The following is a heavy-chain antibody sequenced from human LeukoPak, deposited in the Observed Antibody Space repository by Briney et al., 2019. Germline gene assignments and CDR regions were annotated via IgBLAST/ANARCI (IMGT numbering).Heavy chain of an antibody. J-gene: IGHJ4*02. Sequence: ASVKVSCKASGGTFSSYAISWVRQAPGQGLEWMGGIIPIFGTANYAQKFQGRVTITADESTSTAYMELSSLRSEDTAVYYCARGNSHRHCGGDCYSYPRDYWGRGTLVTVSS. CDR3: ARGNSHRHCGGDCYSYPRDY. D-gene: IGHD2-21*02. V-gene: IGHV1-69*13. CDR1: GGTFSSYA. CDR2: IIPIFGTA.